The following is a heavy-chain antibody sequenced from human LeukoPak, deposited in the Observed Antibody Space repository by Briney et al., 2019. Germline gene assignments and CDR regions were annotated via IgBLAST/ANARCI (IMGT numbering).Heavy chain of an antibody. Sequence: GGSLRLSCAASGFTFSSYAMSWVRQAPGKGLEWVSAISGSGGSTYYADSVKGRFTISRDSSKNTLYLQMNSLRAEDTAVYYCAKDGYSSSWYDPAAFDYWGQGTLVTVSS. CDR3: AKDGYSSSWYDPAAFDY. CDR2: ISGSGGST. D-gene: IGHD6-13*01. CDR1: GFTFSSYA. J-gene: IGHJ4*02. V-gene: IGHV3-23*01.